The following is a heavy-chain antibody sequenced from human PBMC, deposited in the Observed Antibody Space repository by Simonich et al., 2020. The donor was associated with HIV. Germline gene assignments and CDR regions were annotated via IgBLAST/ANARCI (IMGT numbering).Heavy chain of an antibody. D-gene: IGHD6-6*01. CDR3: ATHGPGSSSSALDI. Sequence: QVQLVQSGAEVKKPGASVKVSCKASGYTFTDYYIHWVRRAPGQGLEWMGLISPNKGCTDYPQKFQGRGTMTRDTSISTAYLGLSRLRFDDTAVYYWATHGPGSSSSALDIWGQGTTVTVSS. V-gene: IGHV1-2*06. CDR1: GYTFTDYY. CDR2: ISPNKGCT. J-gene: IGHJ3*02.